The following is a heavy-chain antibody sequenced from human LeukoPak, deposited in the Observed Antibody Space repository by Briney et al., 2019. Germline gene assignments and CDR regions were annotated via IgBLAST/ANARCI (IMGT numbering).Heavy chain of an antibody. CDR3: ARESRYFDWLLYGWFDH. CDR1: GFTFSSYW. Sequence: GGSLRLSCAASGFTFSSYWMSWVRQAPGKGLEWVANIKQDGSEKYYVDSVKGRFTISRDNAKNSLYLQMNSLRAEDTAVYYCARESRYFDWLLYGWFDHWGQGTLVTVSS. V-gene: IGHV3-7*01. D-gene: IGHD3-9*01. CDR2: IKQDGSEK. J-gene: IGHJ5*02.